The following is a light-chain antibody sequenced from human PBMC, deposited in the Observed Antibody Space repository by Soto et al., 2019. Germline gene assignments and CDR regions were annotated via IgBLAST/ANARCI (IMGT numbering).Light chain of an antibody. V-gene: IGKV3-15*01. CDR2: GAS. J-gene: IGKJ1*01. CDR1: TSVGRN. Sequence: EIVMTQSPAALSVSQEGRATLSCRASTSVGRNLAWYQQKPGQAPRLLIYGASTRATGIPATFSGSGSGTEFTLTISSLQSEDFAVYYCQQYGSSPRTFGQGTKVDIK. CDR3: QQYGSSPRT.